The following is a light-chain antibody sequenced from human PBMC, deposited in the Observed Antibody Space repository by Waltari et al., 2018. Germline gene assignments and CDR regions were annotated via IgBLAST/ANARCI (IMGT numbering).Light chain of an antibody. J-gene: IGLJ3*02. CDR1: RSDVGGYNY. CDR3: CSFTSRSTWV. Sequence: QSALTQPASVSGSPGQSITISCTGTRSDVGGYNYVSWYQQHPGKVPKLMIFDGSNRPSGVSNRFSGSKSGNMASLTISGLQAEDESDYYCCSFTSRSTWVFGGGTKLTVL. V-gene: IGLV2-14*01. CDR2: DGS.